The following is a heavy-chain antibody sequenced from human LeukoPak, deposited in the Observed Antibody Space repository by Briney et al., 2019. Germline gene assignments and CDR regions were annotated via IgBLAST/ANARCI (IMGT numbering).Heavy chain of an antibody. CDR1: GFTFSSYA. CDR3: AKLGAGWTTFDY. V-gene: IGHV3-23*01. D-gene: IGHD3/OR15-3a*01. J-gene: IGHJ4*02. Sequence: GRSLRLSCSASGFTFSSYAMSWVRQAPGKGLEWVSVISGSVGSTYYADSVKGRFTISRDNSKNTLYLQMNSLRAEDTAVYYCAKLGAGWTTFDYWGQGTLVTVSS. CDR2: ISGSVGST.